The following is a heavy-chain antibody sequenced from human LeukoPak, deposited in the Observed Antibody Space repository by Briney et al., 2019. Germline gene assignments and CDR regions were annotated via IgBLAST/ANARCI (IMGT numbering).Heavy chain of an antibody. D-gene: IGHD5-24*01. CDR1: GFTFSSYG. CDR2: IWSDGSYK. CDR3: ARDFSLQLFDY. J-gene: IGHJ4*02. V-gene: IGHV3-33*01. Sequence: GGSLRLSCAASGFTFSSYGFHWVRQAPGKGLEWVAVIWSDGSYKYYADSVKGRFTISRDGSKNTLYLQMNSLRAEDTAVYYCARDFSLQLFDYWGQGTLVTVFS.